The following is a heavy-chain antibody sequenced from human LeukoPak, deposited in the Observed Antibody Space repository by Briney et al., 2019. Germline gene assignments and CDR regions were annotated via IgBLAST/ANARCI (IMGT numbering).Heavy chain of an antibody. CDR1: GFTFSSYS. V-gene: IGHV3-21*01. CDR3: ARAKIVVVPAARAKYYFDY. Sequence: GGSLRLSCAASGFTFSSYSMNWVRQAPGKGLEWVSSINSSSSYIYYADSVKGRFTISRDNAKNSLYLQMNSLRAEDTAVYYCARAKIVVVPAARAKYYFDYWGQGTLVTVSS. D-gene: IGHD2-2*01. J-gene: IGHJ4*02. CDR2: INSSSSYI.